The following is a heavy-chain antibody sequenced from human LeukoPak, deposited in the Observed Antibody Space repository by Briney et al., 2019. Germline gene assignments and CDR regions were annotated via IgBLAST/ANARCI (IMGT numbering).Heavy chain of an antibody. CDR1: GFTFSSFG. J-gene: IGHJ4*02. Sequence: PGGSLRLSCAASGFTFSSFGMSWVRQAPGKGLEWVSGISGSGGSTYYADSVKGRFTISRDNSKNTLYLQMNSLRAEDTAVYYCAKAHHGDYFFYFDYWGQGTLVTVSS. D-gene: IGHD4-17*01. CDR3: AKAHHGDYFFYFDY. V-gene: IGHV3-23*01. CDR2: ISGSGGST.